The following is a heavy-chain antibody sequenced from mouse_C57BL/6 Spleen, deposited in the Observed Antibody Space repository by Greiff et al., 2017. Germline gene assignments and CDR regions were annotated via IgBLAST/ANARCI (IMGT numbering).Heavy chain of an antibody. CDR2: INPNNGGT. J-gene: IGHJ3*01. CDR3: ARGELRLSWFAY. V-gene: IGHV1-26*01. Sequence: EVQLQQSGPELVKPGASVKISCKASGYTFTDYYMNWVKQSHGKSLEWIGDINPNNGGTSYNQKFKGKATLTVDKSSSTAYMELSSLTSEDSAVYYCARGELRLSWFAYWGQGTLVTVSA. CDR1: GYTFTDYY. D-gene: IGHD1-2*01.